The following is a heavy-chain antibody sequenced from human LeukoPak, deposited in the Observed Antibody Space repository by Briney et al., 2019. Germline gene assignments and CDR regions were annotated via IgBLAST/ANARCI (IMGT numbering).Heavy chain of an antibody. Sequence: GGSLRLSCAASGFTFSSYEMSWVRQAPGKGLEWVSYISSSGSTIYYADSVKGRFTISRDNAKNSLYLQMNSLRAEDTAVYYCARDRDWSFDYWGQGTLVTVSS. J-gene: IGHJ4*02. CDR3: ARDRDWSFDY. D-gene: IGHD3-9*01. V-gene: IGHV3-48*03. CDR1: GFTFSSYE. CDR2: ISSSGSTI.